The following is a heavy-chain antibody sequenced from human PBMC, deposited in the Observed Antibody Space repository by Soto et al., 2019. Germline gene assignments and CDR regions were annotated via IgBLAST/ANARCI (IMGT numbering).Heavy chain of an antibody. V-gene: IGHV1-69*13. Sequence: SVKVSCKASGGTFSSYAISWVRQAPGQGLEWMGGIIPIFGTANYAQKFQGRVTMTADESTSTAYMELSSLRSEDTAVYYCATGHGLIRRPFEYWGQGTLVTVSS. J-gene: IGHJ4*02. CDR1: GGTFSSYA. CDR3: ATGHGLIRRPFEY. D-gene: IGHD2-8*01. CDR2: IIPIFGTA.